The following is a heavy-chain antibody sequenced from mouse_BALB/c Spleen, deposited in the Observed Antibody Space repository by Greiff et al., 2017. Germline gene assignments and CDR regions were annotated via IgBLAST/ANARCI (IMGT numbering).Heavy chain of an antibody. CDR2: IDTSDSYT. V-gene: IGHV1-69*01. Sequence: QVQLQQPGAELVMPGASVKMSCKASGYTFTDYWMHWVKQRPGQGLEWIGAIDTSDSYTSYNQKFKGKATLTVDESSSTAYIQLSSLTSEDSAVYYCARRGVRYYFDYWGQGTTLTVSS. J-gene: IGHJ2*01. CDR3: ARRGVRYYFDY. D-gene: IGHD1-1*01. CDR1: GYTFTDYW.